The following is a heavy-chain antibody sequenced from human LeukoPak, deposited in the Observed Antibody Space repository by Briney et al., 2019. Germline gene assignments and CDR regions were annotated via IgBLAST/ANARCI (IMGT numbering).Heavy chain of an antibody. Sequence: GGSLRLSCVVSEFSASNYWMSWVRQAPGKGLVWVSRINSDGSTTSYADSVKGRFTISRDNAKNTLYLQMNSLRAEDTAVYYCARDLAGDFYYMDVWGKGTTVTVSS. V-gene: IGHV3-74*01. CDR2: INSDGSTT. D-gene: IGHD3-10*01. CDR3: ARDLAGDFYYMDV. CDR1: EFSASNYW. J-gene: IGHJ6*03.